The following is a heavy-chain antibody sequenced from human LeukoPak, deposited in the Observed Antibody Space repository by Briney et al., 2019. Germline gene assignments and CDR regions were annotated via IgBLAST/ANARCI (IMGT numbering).Heavy chain of an antibody. J-gene: IGHJ6*03. CDR3: AREGLSSWYEGPPTGYMDV. D-gene: IGHD6-13*01. Sequence: GGSLRLSCAASGFTFSSYAMHWVRQAPGKGLEWVAVISYDGSNKYYADSVKGRFTISRDNSKNTLYLQMNSLRAEDTAVYYCAREGLSSWYEGPPTGYMDVWGKGTTVTVSS. V-gene: IGHV3-30-3*01. CDR1: GFTFSSYA. CDR2: ISYDGSNK.